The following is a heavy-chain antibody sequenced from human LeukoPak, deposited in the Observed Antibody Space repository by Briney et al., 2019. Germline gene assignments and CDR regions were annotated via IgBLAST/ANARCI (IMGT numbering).Heavy chain of an antibody. CDR1: GGSITSGGFY. Sequence: SQTLSLTCSVSGGSITSGGFYWSWIRQHPGKGLEWIGYIYHSGSTYCDPSLKSRLTISIDTSTNQFSLRLSSVTAADTAVYYCARAAGSAFDSWGQGTLVTVSS. CDR2: IYHSGST. J-gene: IGHJ4*02. CDR3: ARAAGSAFDS. V-gene: IGHV4-31*03. D-gene: IGHD3-10*01.